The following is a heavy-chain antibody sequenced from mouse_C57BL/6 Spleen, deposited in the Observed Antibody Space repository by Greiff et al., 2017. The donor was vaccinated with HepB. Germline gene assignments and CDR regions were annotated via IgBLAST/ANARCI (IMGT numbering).Heavy chain of an antibody. Sequence: EVKLVESGGGLVQPGGSLKLSCAASGFTFSDYYMYWVRQTPEKRLEWVAYISNGGGSTYYPDTVKGRFTISRDNAKNTLYLQMSRLKSEDTAMYYCARQGGNYEGAWFAYWGQGTLVTVSA. CDR3: ARQGGNYEGAWFAY. J-gene: IGHJ3*01. D-gene: IGHD2-1*01. CDR1: GFTFSDYY. V-gene: IGHV5-12*01. CDR2: ISNGGGST.